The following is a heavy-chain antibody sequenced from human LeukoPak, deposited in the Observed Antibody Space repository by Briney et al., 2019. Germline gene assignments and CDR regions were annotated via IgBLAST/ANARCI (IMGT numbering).Heavy chain of an antibody. CDR1: GGSISSYY. Sequence: SETLSLTCTVSGGSISSYYWSWIRQPPGKGLEWIGYIYYSGSTNYNPSLKSRVTISVDTSKNQFSLKLSSVTAADTAVCYCARDAVAGSYYYYGMDVWGQGTTVTVSS. J-gene: IGHJ6*02. CDR3: ARDAVAGSYYYYGMDV. D-gene: IGHD6-19*01. V-gene: IGHV4-59*01. CDR2: IYYSGST.